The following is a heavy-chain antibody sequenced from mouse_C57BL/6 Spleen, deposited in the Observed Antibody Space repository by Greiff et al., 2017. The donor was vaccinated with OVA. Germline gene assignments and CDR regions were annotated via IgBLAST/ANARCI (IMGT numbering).Heavy chain of an antibody. CDR2: ISSGSSTI. CDR3: AIYYGSSYYAMDY. J-gene: IGHJ4*01. Sequence: EVKLVESGGGLVKPGGSLKLSCAASGFTFSDYGMHWVRQAPEKGLEWVAYISSGSSTIYYADTVKGRFTISRDNAKNTLFLQMTSLRSEDTAMYYCAIYYGSSYYAMDYWGQGTSVTVSS. D-gene: IGHD1-1*01. V-gene: IGHV5-17*01. CDR1: GFTFSDYG.